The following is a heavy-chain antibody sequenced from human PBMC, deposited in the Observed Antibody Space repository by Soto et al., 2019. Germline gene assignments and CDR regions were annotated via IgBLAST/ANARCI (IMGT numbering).Heavy chain of an antibody. V-gene: IGHV1-18*01. CDR1: GYTFTSYG. CDR2: ISAYNGNT. CDR3: ARVSYGDYLAGDYMDV. Sequence: GASVKVSCKASGYTFTSYGISWVRQAPGQGLEWMGWISAYNGNTNYAQKLQGRVTMTTDTSTSTAYMELRSLRSDDTAVYYCARVSYGDYLAGDYMDVWGKGTTVTVSS. D-gene: IGHD4-17*01. J-gene: IGHJ6*03.